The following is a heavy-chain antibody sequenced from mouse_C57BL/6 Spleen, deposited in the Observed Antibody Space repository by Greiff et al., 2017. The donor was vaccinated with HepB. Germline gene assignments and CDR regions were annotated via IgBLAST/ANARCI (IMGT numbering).Heavy chain of an antibody. V-gene: IGHV1-81*01. CDR1: GYTFTSYG. D-gene: IGHD1-1*01. CDR3: ARKGPYGSSYGGYFDV. J-gene: IGHJ1*03. Sequence: VQLQQSGAELARPGASVKLSCKASGYTFTSYGISWVKQRTGQGLEWIGEIYPRSGNTYYNEKFKGKATLTADKSSSTAYMELRSLTSEDSAVYFWARKGPYGSSYGGYFDVWGTGTTVTVSS. CDR2: IYPRSGNT.